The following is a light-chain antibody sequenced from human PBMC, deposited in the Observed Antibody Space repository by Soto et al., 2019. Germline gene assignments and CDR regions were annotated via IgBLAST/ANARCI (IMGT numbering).Light chain of an antibody. CDR1: QTISSW. V-gene: IGKV1-5*01. Sequence: IQVTQAPSTLPASCGGRGAITWPASQTISSWLAWYQQKQGKAPALLIYDASRLAGGVPSRFSGSGSGTEFTLIISGLQPEDSATYYCQQYTNTNNPWMFGQGTKVDIK. CDR2: DAS. CDR3: QQYTNTNNPWM. J-gene: IGKJ1*01.